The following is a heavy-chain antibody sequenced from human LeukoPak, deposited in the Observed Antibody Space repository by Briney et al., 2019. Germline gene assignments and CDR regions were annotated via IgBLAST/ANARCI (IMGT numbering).Heavy chain of an antibody. D-gene: IGHD2-15*01. CDR1: GFTFSSYE. Sequence: GGSLRLSCAASGFTFSSYEMNWVRQAPGKGLEWVSYISSSGNTIYYADSVRGRFTISRDNAKNSLYLQMNSLRAEDTAVYYCARDGGAVGYCSGGSCYRRDYYYYYGMDVWGQGTTVTVSS. V-gene: IGHV3-48*03. CDR3: ARDGGAVGYCSGGSCYRRDYYYYYGMDV. J-gene: IGHJ6*02. CDR2: ISSSGNTI.